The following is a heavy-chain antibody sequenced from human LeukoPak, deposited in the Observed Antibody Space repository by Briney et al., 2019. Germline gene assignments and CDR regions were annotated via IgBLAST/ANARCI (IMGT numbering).Heavy chain of an antibody. CDR3: ARFTRRFLLVVDSFDY. Sequence: PGGSLRLSCAASGFTFSSYEMNWVRQAPGKGLEWVSYISSSGSTIYYADSVKGRFTISRDNAKNSLCLQMNSLRAEDTAVYYCARFTRRFLLVVDSFDYWGPGTLVTVSS. J-gene: IGHJ4*02. CDR1: GFTFSSYE. CDR2: ISSSGSTI. D-gene: IGHD2-15*01. V-gene: IGHV3-48*03.